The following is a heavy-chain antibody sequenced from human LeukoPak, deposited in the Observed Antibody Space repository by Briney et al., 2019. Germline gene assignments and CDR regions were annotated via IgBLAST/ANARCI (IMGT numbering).Heavy chain of an antibody. Sequence: PGGSLRLSCAASGFTFSSYRMSWVRQAPGKGLEWVSAISGSGGSTYYADSVKGRFTISRDNSKNTLYLQMNSLRAEDTAVYYCARVDVDTAMVWRGSGCPDYWGQGTLVTVSS. J-gene: IGHJ4*02. D-gene: IGHD5-18*01. CDR1: GFTFSSYR. V-gene: IGHV3-23*01. CDR3: ARVDVDTAMVWRGSGCPDY. CDR2: ISGSGGST.